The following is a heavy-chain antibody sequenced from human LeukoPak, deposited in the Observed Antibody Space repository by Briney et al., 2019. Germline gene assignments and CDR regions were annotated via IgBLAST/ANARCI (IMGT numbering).Heavy chain of an antibody. Sequence: WGSLSLSCAASGFIFGRDSRNWVRQPPGRGLEWISYISRDSGIRYYADSVRGRSPISRDNARNPLYLQMNSLRAADTAVYYCPKAPSPLGYCSSTSCYIGYWGQGTLVTVSS. D-gene: IGHD2-2*02. J-gene: IGHJ4*01. CDR2: ISRDSGIR. CDR3: PKAPSPLGYCSSTSCYIGY. V-gene: IGHV3-48*01. CDR1: GFIFGRDS.